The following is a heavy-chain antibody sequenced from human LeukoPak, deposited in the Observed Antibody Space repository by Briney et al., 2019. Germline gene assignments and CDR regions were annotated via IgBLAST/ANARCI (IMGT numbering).Heavy chain of an antibody. CDR2: ITWNSGTI. J-gene: IGHJ3*02. CDR1: GFTFSSYS. D-gene: IGHD1-14*01. Sequence: GGSLRLSCAASGFTFSSYSMNWVRQAPGKGLEWVSTITWNSGTIGYADSVKGQFTISRDNAKNSLFLQMNSLRAEDTALYYCAKSLPNRKDAFDIWGQGTMVTVSS. V-gene: IGHV3-9*01. CDR3: AKSLPNRKDAFDI.